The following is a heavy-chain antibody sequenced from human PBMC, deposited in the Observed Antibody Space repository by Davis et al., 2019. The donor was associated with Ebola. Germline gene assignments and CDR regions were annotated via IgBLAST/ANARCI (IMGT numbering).Heavy chain of an antibody. Sequence: GSLRLSCTVSGGSISSYYWSWIRQPPGKGLEWIGYIYYSGSTNYNPSLKSRVTISVDTSKNQFSLKLSSVTAADTAVYYCARAQGPLQWFALDYWGQGTLVTVSS. CDR2: IYYSGST. V-gene: IGHV4-59*01. D-gene: IGHD3-10*01. J-gene: IGHJ4*02. CDR3: ARAQGPLQWFALDY. CDR1: GGSISSYY.